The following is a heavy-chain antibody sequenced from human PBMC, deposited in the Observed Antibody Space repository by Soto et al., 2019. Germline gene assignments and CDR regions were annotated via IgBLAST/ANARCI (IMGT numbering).Heavy chain of an antibody. V-gene: IGHV3-33*01. CDR2: IWYDGSNK. CDR3: ARDLDGVNYLDY. Sequence: GGSLRLSCAASGFTFSSYGMHWVRQAPGKGLEWVAVIWYDGSNKYYADSVKGRFTISRDNSKNTLYLQMNSLRAEDTAVYYCARDLDGVNYLDYWGQGTLVTVSS. D-gene: IGHD4-17*01. J-gene: IGHJ4*02. CDR1: GFTFSSYG.